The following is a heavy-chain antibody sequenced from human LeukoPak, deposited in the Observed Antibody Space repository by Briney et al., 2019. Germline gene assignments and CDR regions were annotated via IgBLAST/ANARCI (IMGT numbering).Heavy chain of an antibody. CDR3: ARDQPQTDRIMITFGGVIPEYYFDY. CDR1: GGSISSSSYY. CDR2: IYYSGST. D-gene: IGHD3-16*02. Sequence: SETLSLTCTVSGGSISSSSYYWGWIRQPPGKGLEWIGSIYYSGSTYYNPSLKSRVTISVDTSKNQLSLKLSSVTAADTAVYYCARDQPQTDRIMITFGGVIPEYYFDYWGQGTLVTVSS. J-gene: IGHJ4*02. V-gene: IGHV4-39*07.